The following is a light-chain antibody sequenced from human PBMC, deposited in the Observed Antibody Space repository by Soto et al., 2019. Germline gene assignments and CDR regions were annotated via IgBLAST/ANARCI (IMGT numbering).Light chain of an antibody. CDR1: QSVSSN. CDR2: GAS. CDR3: QQYNNWPPLT. V-gene: IGKV3-15*01. J-gene: IGKJ4*01. Sequence: EIVMTQSPATLSVSTGERATLSCRASQSVSSNLAWYQQKPGQAPRLLIYGASTRATGIPARFSGSGSGTEFTLTISSLQSEDFAVYYCQQYNNWPPLTFGGGTKVAIK.